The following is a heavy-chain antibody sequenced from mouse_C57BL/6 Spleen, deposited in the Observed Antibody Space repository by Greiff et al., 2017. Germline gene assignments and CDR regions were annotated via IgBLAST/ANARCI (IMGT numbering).Heavy chain of an antibody. V-gene: IGHV1-12*01. CDR3: ARGYYGPHYYAMDY. Sequence: VQLQQSGAELVRPGASVKMSCKASGYTFTSYNMHWVKQTPSQGLEWIGAIYPGNGDTSSNQKLKGKATLTVDKSSSTAYMQLSSLTSEDSAVYFCARGYYGPHYYAMDYWGQGTSVTVSS. CDR1: GYTFTSYN. D-gene: IGHD2-1*01. CDR2: IYPGNGDT. J-gene: IGHJ4*01.